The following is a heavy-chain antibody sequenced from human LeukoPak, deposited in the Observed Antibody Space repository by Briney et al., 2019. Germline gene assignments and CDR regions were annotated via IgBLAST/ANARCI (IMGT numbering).Heavy chain of an antibody. D-gene: IGHD2-2*02. CDR1: GGSFSGYY. CDR3: ARMGLGYCSSTSCYTLWFDP. CDR2: INHSGST. V-gene: IGHV4-34*01. Sequence: PSETLSLTCAVYGGSFSGYYWSWIRQPPGKGLEWIGEINHSGSTNYNPSLKSRVTISVDTSKNQFSLKLSSVTAADTAVYYCARMGLGYCSSTSCYTLWFDPWGQGTLVTVSS. J-gene: IGHJ5*02.